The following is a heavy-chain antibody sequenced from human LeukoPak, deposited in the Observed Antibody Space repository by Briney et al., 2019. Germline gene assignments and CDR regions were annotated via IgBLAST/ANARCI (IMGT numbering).Heavy chain of an antibody. V-gene: IGHV3-30*02. CDR1: GFTFSSCG. J-gene: IGHJ4*02. D-gene: IGHD6-13*01. Sequence: GGSLRLSCAASGFTFSSCGMHWVRQAPGKGLEWVAFIRYDGSNKYYADSVKGRFTISRDNSKNTLYLQMNSLRAEDTAVYYCAKDIFRIAAAEDDYWGQGTLVTASS. CDR3: AKDIFRIAAAEDDY. CDR2: IRYDGSNK.